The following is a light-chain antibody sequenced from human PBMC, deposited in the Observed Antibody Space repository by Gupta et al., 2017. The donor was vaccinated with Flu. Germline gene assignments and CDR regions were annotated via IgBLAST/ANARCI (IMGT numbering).Light chain of an antibody. CDR1: SGSISTNHY. CDR3: AWYMGGASWV. Sequence: SSGSISTNHYPSWYQQTPGQAPRTLIYNTNTRSSGVPDRFSGSILGNKAALTITGARTDDASDYYCAWYMGGASWVFGGGTKLTVL. CDR2: NTN. V-gene: IGLV8-61*01. J-gene: IGLJ3*02.